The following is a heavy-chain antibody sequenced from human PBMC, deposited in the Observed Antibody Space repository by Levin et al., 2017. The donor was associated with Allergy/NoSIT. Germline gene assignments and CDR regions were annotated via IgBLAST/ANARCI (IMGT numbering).Heavy chain of an antibody. CDR2: ISGSGGST. D-gene: IGHD3-3*01. Sequence: GGSLRLSCAASGFTFSSYAMSWVRQAPGKGLEWVSAISGSGGSTYYADSVKGRFTISRDNSKNTLYLQMNSLRAEDTAVYYCAKDRGYDFWSGSSNWFDPWGQGTLVTVSS. J-gene: IGHJ5*02. V-gene: IGHV3-23*01. CDR1: GFTFSSYA. CDR3: AKDRGYDFWSGSSNWFDP.